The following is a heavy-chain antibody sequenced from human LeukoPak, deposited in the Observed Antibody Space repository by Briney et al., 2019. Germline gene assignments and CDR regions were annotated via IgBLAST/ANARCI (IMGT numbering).Heavy chain of an antibody. D-gene: IGHD2-2*02. J-gene: IGHJ4*02. CDR2: FDPEDGET. CDR1: GYTLTELS. Sequence: ASVKVSCKVSGYTLTELSMHWVRQAPGKGLEWMGGFDPEDGETIYAQKFQGRVTMTEDTSTDTAYMELSRLRSDDTAVYYCARGGCSSTSCYTHGIAAAGLDYWGQGTLVTVSS. V-gene: IGHV1-24*01. CDR3: ARGGCSSTSCYTHGIAAAGLDY.